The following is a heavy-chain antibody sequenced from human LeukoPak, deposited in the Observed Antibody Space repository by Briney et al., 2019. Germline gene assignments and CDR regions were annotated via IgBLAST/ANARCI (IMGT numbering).Heavy chain of an antibody. V-gene: IGHV4-59*01. J-gene: IGHJ6*03. CDR2: VDHTGST. CDR1: GGSISSYY. Sequence: SETLSLTCTVSGGSISSYYWSWIRQPAGKGLEWIGYVDHTGSTKFNPSLNGRVSISRDTSNNFFSLRLRSVTAADMAVYFCARGRVSSSTWYSTYYYFFYMDFWGKGTTVTVSS. CDR3: ARGRVSSSTWYSTYYYFFYMDF. D-gene: IGHD4-11*01.